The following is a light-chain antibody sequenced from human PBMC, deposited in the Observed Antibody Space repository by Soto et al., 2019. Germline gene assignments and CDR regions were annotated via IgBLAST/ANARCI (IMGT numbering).Light chain of an antibody. CDR1: GSNIGSTT. CDR2: GHN. CDR3: AAWDDSLNGVV. Sequence: QSVLTQPPSASGTPGQRVTISCSGSGSNIGSTTVNWYQQLPRAAPKLLIYGHNQRPSGVPDRFSSSKSGTSASLAISGFQSEDEADYYCAAWDDSLNGVVFGGGTKLTVL. V-gene: IGLV1-44*01. J-gene: IGLJ2*01.